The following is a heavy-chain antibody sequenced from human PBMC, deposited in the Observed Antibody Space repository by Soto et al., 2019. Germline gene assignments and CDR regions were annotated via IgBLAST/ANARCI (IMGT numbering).Heavy chain of an antibody. J-gene: IGHJ4*02. D-gene: IGHD6-6*01. CDR1: GGSISSSSYY. V-gene: IGHV4-39*01. Sequence: LSLTCTVSGGSISSSSYYWGWIRQPPGKGLEWIGSIYYSGSTYYNPSLKSRVTISVDTSKNQFSLKLSSVTAADTAVYYCARHPEGYSSSLFDYWGQGTLVTVSS. CDR2: IYYSGST. CDR3: ARHPEGYSSSLFDY.